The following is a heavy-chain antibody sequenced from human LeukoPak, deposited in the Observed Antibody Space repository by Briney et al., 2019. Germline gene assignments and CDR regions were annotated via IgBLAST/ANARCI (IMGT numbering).Heavy chain of an antibody. V-gene: IGHV3-23*01. J-gene: IGHJ6*03. D-gene: IGHD4-17*01. Sequence: GGSLRLSCAASGFTFSSYGMSWVRQAPGKGLEWVSAISGSGGSTYYADSVKGRFTISRDNSKNTLYLQMNSLRAEDTAVYYCAKDLYGDYGITYYYYYYMDVWGKGTTVTISS. CDR2: ISGSGGST. CDR3: AKDLYGDYGITYYYYYYMDV. CDR1: GFTFSSYG.